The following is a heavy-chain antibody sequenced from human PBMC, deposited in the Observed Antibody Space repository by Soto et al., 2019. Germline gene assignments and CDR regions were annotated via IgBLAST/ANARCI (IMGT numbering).Heavy chain of an antibody. CDR2: ISHSGST. D-gene: IGHD5-18*01. Sequence: SETLSLTCAVHGGSFTGYYWSWIRQPPGKGLEWIGEISHSGSTNYNPSLKSRVTISLDTSKNQFSLKVSSVTAADTAVYYCARALIQLWPHYYYGMDVWGQGTTVTVSS. J-gene: IGHJ6*02. CDR1: GGSFTGYY. CDR3: ARALIQLWPHYYYGMDV. V-gene: IGHV4-34*01.